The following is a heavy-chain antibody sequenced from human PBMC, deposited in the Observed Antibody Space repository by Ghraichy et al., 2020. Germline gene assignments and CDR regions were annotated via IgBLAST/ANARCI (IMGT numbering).Heavy chain of an antibody. V-gene: IGHV3-21*01. J-gene: IGHJ6*02. Sequence: GGSLRLSCAASGFTFSSYSMNWVRQSPGKGLEWVSSISSSSSCIYYADSVKGRFTISRDNAKNSLYLQMNSLRAEDTAVYYCAREDGVPAAMGAQGYYYYGMDVWGQGTTVTVSS. CDR2: ISSSSSCI. CDR1: GFTFSSYS. D-gene: IGHD2-2*01. CDR3: AREDGVPAAMGAQGYYYYGMDV.